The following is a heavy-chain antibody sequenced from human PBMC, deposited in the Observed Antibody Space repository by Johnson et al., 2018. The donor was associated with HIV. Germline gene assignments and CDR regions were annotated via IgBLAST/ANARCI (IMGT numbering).Heavy chain of an antibody. J-gene: IGHJ3*02. CDR3: ALDGRRGYSYDWGHDAFDI. V-gene: IGHV3-23*04. CDR2: ISGSGGST. D-gene: IGHD5-18*01. CDR1: GFTFNSYA. Sequence: EVQLVESGGGLIQPGGSLRLSCAASGFTFNSYAMSWVRQGPGKGLEWVAAISGSGGSTYYADSGTGRFTISRDNSRNNLYLQMKSRRAEDTAVYYCALDGRRGYSYDWGHDAFDIWGQGTMVTVSS.